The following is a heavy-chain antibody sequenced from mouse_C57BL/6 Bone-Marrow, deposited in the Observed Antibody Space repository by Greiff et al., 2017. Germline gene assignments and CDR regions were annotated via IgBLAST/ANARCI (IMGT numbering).Heavy chain of an antibody. Sequence: EVQLQQSGAELVRPGASVKLSCTASGFNIKDDYMHWVKQRPEQGLEWIGWIDPENGDTAYASKFQGKATITADTSSNTADLQLSSRTSEDTTVYYCTTLYYYGSSTYYFDYWGQGTTLTVSS. D-gene: IGHD1-1*01. V-gene: IGHV14-4*01. CDR3: TTLYYYGSSTYYFDY. J-gene: IGHJ2*01. CDR2: IDPENGDT. CDR1: GFNIKDDY.